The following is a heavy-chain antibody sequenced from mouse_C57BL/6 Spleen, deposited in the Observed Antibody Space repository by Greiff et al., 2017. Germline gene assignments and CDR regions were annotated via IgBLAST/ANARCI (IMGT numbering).Heavy chain of an antibody. D-gene: IGHD1-1*01. CDR3: VSYYYGSSYGENYYAMDY. V-gene: IGHV14-2*01. CDR2: IDPEDGET. J-gene: IGHJ4*01. CDR1: GFNIKDYY. Sequence: EVQLQQSGAELVKPGASVKLSCTASGFNIKDYYMHWVKQRTEQGLEWIGRIDPEDGETKYAPKFQGKATITADTSSNTAYLQLSSLTSEDTAVYYCVSYYYGSSYGENYYAMDYWGQGTSVTVSS.